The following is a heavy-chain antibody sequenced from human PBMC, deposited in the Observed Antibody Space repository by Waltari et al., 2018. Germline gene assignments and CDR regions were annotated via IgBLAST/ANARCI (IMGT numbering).Heavy chain of an antibody. J-gene: IGHJ4*02. CDR1: GYTFTGYY. CDR2: INPNSGGT. V-gene: IGHV1-2*06. CDR3: ARAYCSSTSCYEFDY. Sequence: QVQLVQSGAEVKKPGASVKVSCKASGYTFTGYYMHWVRQAPGQGLEWMGRINPNSGGTNYAQKFQGRVTMTRDTSISTAYMELSRLRSDDTAVYYCARAYCSSTSCYEFDYWGQGTLVTVSS. D-gene: IGHD2-2*01.